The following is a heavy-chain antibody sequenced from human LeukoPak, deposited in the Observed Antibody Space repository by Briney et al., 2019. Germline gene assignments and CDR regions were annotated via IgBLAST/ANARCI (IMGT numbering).Heavy chain of an antibody. J-gene: IGHJ4*02. Sequence: KPSQTLSLTCTVSGGSISSGGYYWSWIRQHPGKGLEWIGYIYYSGSTYYNPSLKSRVTISVDTSKNQLSLKLSSVTAADTAVYYCARGTEDIVLMVYAIGYYFDYWGQGTLVTVSS. CDR1: GGSISSGGYY. D-gene: IGHD2-8*01. CDR2: IYYSGST. CDR3: ARGTEDIVLMVYAIGYYFDY. V-gene: IGHV4-31*03.